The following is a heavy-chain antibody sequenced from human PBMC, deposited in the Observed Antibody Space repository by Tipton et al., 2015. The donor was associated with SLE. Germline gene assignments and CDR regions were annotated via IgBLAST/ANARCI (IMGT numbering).Heavy chain of an antibody. D-gene: IGHD6-19*01. CDR1: GFTFSSYA. Sequence: RSLRLSCAASGFTFSSYAMHWVRQAPGKGLEWVAVISYDGSNKYYADSVKGRFTISRDNSKNTLYLQMNSLRAEDTAVYYCARDRAVAGQGDAFDIWGQGTMVTVSS. J-gene: IGHJ3*02. CDR3: ARDRAVAGQGDAFDI. CDR2: ISYDGSNK. V-gene: IGHV3-30-3*01.